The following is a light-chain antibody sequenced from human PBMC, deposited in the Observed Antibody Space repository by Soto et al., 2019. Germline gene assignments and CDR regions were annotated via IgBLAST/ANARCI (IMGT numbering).Light chain of an antibody. CDR3: TSFTTRTTVV. CDR1: SNDIGTYNY. CDR2: EVS. Sequence: QSALTQPASVSGSPGQSITISCTGTSNDIGTYNYVSWYQHHPGKAPKLLIYEVSNRPSGVSNRFSGSKSGNTASLTISGLQAEDEADYHCTSFTTRTTVVFGGGTKLTVL. J-gene: IGLJ2*01. V-gene: IGLV2-14*01.